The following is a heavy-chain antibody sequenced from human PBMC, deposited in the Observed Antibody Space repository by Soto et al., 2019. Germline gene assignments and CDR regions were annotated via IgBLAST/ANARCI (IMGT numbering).Heavy chain of an antibody. J-gene: IGHJ4*02. CDR3: AKVDTAMAFDY. V-gene: IGHV3-30*18. CDR1: GFTFSSYG. D-gene: IGHD5-18*01. CDR2: ISYDGSNK. Sequence: GGALRVYCAASGFTFSSYGMHWVRQAPGKGLEWVAVISYDGSNKYYADSVKGRFIISRDNSKNTLYLQMNSLRAEDTAVYYCAKVDTAMAFDYWGQGTLVTVSS.